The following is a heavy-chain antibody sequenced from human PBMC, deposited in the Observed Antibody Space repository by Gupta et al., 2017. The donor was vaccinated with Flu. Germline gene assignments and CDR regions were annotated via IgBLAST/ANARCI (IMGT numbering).Heavy chain of an antibody. CDR3: ARAWEARGYFDY. J-gene: IGHJ4*02. D-gene: IGHD1-26*01. CDR1: GYTFSSYS. V-gene: IGHV3-21*01. Sequence: EVQLVESGGGLVKPGGSLKLSCVASGYTFSSYSVNWVRQAPGKGLEWVSFISSSSSYIYYADSVKGRFTISRDNAKNSLYLQMNNLRAEDTAVYYCARAWEARGYFDYWGQGSLVTASS. CDR2: ISSSSSYI.